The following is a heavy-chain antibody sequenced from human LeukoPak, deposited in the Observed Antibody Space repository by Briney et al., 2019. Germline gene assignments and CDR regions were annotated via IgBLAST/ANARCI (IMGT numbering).Heavy chain of an antibody. Sequence: GESLKISCKGSGYSFTSYWIGWVRQMPGKGLEWMGIIYPGDSDTRYSPSFQGQVTISADKSISTAYLQWSTLEASDTAMYYCARQKFGLYPEAFDFSGQGTMVTVSS. CDR3: ARQKFGLYPEAFDF. CDR2: IYPGDSDT. D-gene: IGHD1-14*01. V-gene: IGHV5-51*01. CDR1: GYSFTSYW. J-gene: IGHJ3*01.